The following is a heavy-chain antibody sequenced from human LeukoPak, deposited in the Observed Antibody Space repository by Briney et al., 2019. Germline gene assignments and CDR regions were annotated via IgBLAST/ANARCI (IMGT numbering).Heavy chain of an antibody. D-gene: IGHD6-6*01. V-gene: IGHV1-69*06. CDR3: ASGSIAARWVYYYYYMDV. J-gene: IGHJ6*03. CDR2: IIPIFGTA. Sequence: SVKVSCKASGGTFSSYGISWVRQAPGQGLEWMGGIIPIFGTANYAQKFQGRVTITADKSTSTAYMELSSLRSEDTAVYYCASGSIAARWVYYYYYMDVWGKGTTVTVSS. CDR1: GGTFSSYG.